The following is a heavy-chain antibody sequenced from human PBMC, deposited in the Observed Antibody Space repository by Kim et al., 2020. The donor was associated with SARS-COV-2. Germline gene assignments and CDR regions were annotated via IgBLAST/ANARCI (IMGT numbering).Heavy chain of an antibody. J-gene: IGHJ5*02. CDR1: GYTFTSYA. CDR2: INTNTGNP. Sequence: ASVKVSCKASGYTFTSYAMNWVRQAPGQGLEWMGWINTNTGNPTYAQGFTGRFVFSLDTSVSTAYLQISSLKAEDTAVYYCARGVWNYGRRGASWFDPWGQGTLVTVSS. D-gene: IGHD1-7*01. V-gene: IGHV7-4-1*02. CDR3: ARGVWNYGRRGASWFDP.